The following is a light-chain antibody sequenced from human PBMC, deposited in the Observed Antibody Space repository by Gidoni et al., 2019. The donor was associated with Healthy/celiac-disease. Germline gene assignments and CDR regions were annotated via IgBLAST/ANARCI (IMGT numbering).Light chain of an antibody. J-gene: IGKJ3*01. CDR2: LGS. CDR1: QSILHSNGYNY. CDR3: MQALQTPRT. Sequence: DIVMTQFPLSLPVTSGAPASISCRSSQSILHSNGYNYLDWYLQKQGQSPQLLIYLGSNRASGVPDRFSGSGSGTDFTLKISKVEAEDVGVYYCMQALQTPRTFGPGTKVDIK. V-gene: IGKV2-28*01.